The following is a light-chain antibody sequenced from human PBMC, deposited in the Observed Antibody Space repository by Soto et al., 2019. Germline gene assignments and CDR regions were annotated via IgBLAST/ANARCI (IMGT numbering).Light chain of an antibody. J-gene: IGKJ1*01. CDR3: QQYKNGWT. Sequence: EIVMTQSPATPSVSPGERATLSCRASQSVSSNLAWYQQKPGQAPRLLIYGASTRATGIPAKFSGGGSGTEFTLTISSLQSEDFAIYYCQQYKNGWTFGQGTKVDI. V-gene: IGKV3-15*01. CDR2: GAS. CDR1: QSVSSN.